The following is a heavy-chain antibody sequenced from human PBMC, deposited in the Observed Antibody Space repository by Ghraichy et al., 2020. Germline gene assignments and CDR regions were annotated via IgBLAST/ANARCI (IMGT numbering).Heavy chain of an antibody. CDR2: ISHGGFT. Sequence: SETLSLSCSVSGGSFSGYKWSWIRQPPGKGLEWVGEISHGGFTYYNSSLKSRVTISIDISKNQISLKLRSVTAADTAVYYCARGLKDTGRTLQMGVWGQGTTVTVSS. D-gene: IGHD1-14*01. V-gene: IGHV4-34*01. CDR3: ARGLKDTGRTLQMGV. J-gene: IGHJ6*02. CDR1: GGSFSGYK.